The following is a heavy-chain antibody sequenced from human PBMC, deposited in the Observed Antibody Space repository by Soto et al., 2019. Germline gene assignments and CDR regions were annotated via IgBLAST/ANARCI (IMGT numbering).Heavy chain of an antibody. CDR2: VKSKADGGSG. J-gene: IGHJ4*01. V-gene: IGHV3-15*07. CDR1: GFPFNNAW. D-gene: IGHD1-26*01. CDR3: TTDSRTTLPEIRFDY. Sequence: SLRLSCAANGFPFNNAWINWVRQVPGKGLEWVGRVKSKADGGSGDYAAPVKGRFVVSRDDSKDIVYLQMNSLKIEDTGVYYCTTDSRTTLPEIRFDYWGHGTQVTVSS.